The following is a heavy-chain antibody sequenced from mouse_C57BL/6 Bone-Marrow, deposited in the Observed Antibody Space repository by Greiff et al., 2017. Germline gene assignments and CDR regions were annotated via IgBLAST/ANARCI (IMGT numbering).Heavy chain of an antibody. CDR1: GYTFPDYN. J-gene: IGHJ2*01. V-gene: IGHV1-18*01. CDR2: INPNNGGT. Sequence: EVQLQQPGPELVKPGASVKIPCKASGYTFPDYNMDWVKQRHGKSLEWIGDINPNNGGTIYNQKFKGKAPLTVDKTSSPAYMEISSLTSEATAVYYCARSSPYDFDYWGQGTTLTVSS. CDR3: ARSSPYDFDY. D-gene: IGHD2-14*01.